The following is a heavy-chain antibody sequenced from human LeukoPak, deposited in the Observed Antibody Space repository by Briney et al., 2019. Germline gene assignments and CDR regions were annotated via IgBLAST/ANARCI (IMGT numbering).Heavy chain of an antibody. D-gene: IGHD3-22*01. J-gene: IGHJ4*02. CDR2: ISSSSSYI. V-gene: IGHV3-21*01. Sequence: GGSLRLSCAASGFTFSSYSMNWVRQAPGKGLEWVSSISSSSSYIYYADSVKGRFTISRDNAKNSLYLQMNSLRAEDTAVYYCARDRLPNYYDSSGYCFDYWGQGALVTVSS. CDR1: GFTFSSYS. CDR3: ARDRLPNYYDSSGYCFDY.